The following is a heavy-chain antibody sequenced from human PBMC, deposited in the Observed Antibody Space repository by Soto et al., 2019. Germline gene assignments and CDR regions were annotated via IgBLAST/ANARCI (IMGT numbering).Heavy chain of an antibody. CDR2: ISSDGSNK. CDR3: AKDRGVFATTVTNGLFDP. D-gene: IGHD4-17*01. J-gene: IGHJ5*02. V-gene: IGHV3-30*18. Sequence: QVQLVESGGGVVQPGRSLTLSCAASGFSFSNYGIHWVRQAPGKGLEWVAVISSDGSNKYYTDSVKGRFTISRDNSKNTLYLQMNSLRAEDTAGYYCAKDRGVFATTVTNGLFDPWGQGTLVTVSS. CDR1: GFSFSNYG.